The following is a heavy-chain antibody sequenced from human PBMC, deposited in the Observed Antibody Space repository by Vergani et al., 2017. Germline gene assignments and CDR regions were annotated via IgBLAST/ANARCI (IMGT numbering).Heavy chain of an antibody. J-gene: IGHJ4*02. D-gene: IGHD3-3*01. CDR3: ARGPPTYDFWSGYWGEGLAEGLDY. CDR2: ISSSSSTI. Sequence: EVQLVESGGGLVQPGGSLRLSCAASGFPFSSYSMNWVRQAPGKGLEWVSYISSSSSTIHYADSVNGRFTISRDNAKNSLYRQMNSLRAEVTAVYYCARGPPTYDFWSGYWGEGLAEGLDYWGQGTLVTVSS. V-gene: IGHV3-48*01. CDR1: GFPFSSYS.